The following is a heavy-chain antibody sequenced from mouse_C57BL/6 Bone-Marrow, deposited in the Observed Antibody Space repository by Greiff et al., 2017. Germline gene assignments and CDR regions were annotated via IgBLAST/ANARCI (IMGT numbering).Heavy chain of an antibody. CDR3: ASPIYYGNYGYAMDY. D-gene: IGHD2-1*01. CDR2: ISSGGSYT. Sequence: EVKVEESGGDLVKPGGSLKLSCAASGFTFSSYGMSWVRQTPDKTLEWVATISSGGSYTSYPASVKGRFTISRDNAKNSLYLQMSSLKSEDTAMYYCASPIYYGNYGYAMDYWGQGTSVTVSS. V-gene: IGHV5-6*02. CDR1: GFTFSSYG. J-gene: IGHJ4*01.